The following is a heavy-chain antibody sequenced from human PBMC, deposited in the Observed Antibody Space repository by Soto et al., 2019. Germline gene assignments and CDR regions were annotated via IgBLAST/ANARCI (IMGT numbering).Heavy chain of an antibody. CDR2: ISSSSSYT. D-gene: IGHD4-17*01. CDR3: ARAGTTSGAFDI. Sequence: GGSLRLSCAASGFTFSDYYMSWIRQAPGKGLEWVSYISSSSSYTNYADSVKGRFTISRDNAKNSLYLQMNSLRAEDTAVYYCARAGTTSGAFDIWGQGTMVTVSS. J-gene: IGHJ3*02. CDR1: GFTFSDYY. V-gene: IGHV3-11*06.